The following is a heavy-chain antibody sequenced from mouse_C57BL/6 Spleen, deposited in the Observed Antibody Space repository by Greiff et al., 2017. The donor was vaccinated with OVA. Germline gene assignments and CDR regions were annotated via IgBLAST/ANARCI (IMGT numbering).Heavy chain of an antibody. V-gene: IGHV1-52*01. Sequence: QVQLQQPGAELVRPGSSVKLSCKASGYTFTSYWMHWVKQRPIQGLEWIGNIDPSDSETHYNQKFKDKATLTVDKSSSTAYMQLSRLTSEDSAVYYCARSPLNYAMDYWGQGTSVTVSS. J-gene: IGHJ4*01. CDR2: IDPSDSET. D-gene: IGHD6-1*01. CDR1: GYTFTSYW. CDR3: ARSPLNYAMDY.